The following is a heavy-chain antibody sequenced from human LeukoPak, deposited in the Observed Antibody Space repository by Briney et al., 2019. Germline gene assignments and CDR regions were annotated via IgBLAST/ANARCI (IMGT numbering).Heavy chain of an antibody. CDR3: ARDYGSGWYNY. J-gene: IGHJ4*02. V-gene: IGHV1-2*06. Sequence: ASVKVSCMASGYTFTNYYMNWARQAPGQGLEWMGRINPNSGATNYAQKFQGRVTMTRDTSISTAYMELSRLRSDDTAVYYCARDYGSGWYNYWGQGTLVTVSS. D-gene: IGHD6-19*01. CDR2: INPNSGAT. CDR1: GYTFTNYY.